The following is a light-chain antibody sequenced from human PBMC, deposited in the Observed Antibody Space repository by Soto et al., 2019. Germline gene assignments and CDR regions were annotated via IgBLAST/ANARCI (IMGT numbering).Light chain of an antibody. CDR3: FSYTSSGTYV. J-gene: IGLJ1*01. CDR2: DVS. CDR1: SSDVGNYKY. V-gene: IGLV2-14*03. Sequence: QSVLTHPASVSGSPGQSITISCTGSSSDVGNYKYVSWYQQHPGKAPKLMIYDVSNRPSGVSNRFSGSKSGNTASLTISGLQAEDETDYYCFSYTSSGTYVFGTGTKVTVL.